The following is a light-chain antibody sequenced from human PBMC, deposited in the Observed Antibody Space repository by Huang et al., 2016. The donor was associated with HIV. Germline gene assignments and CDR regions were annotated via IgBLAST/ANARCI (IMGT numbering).Light chain of an antibody. CDR2: LGS. Sequence: DIVMTQSPLSLPVTPGEPASISCRSSQSLLHSNGYNYLDWYLQKAGQSPQLLIYLGSNRALRVPDRFSGSGSGTDFTLKISRVEAEDVGVYYCMQALQTPRTFGQGTKLEIK. J-gene: IGKJ2*01. CDR1: QSLLHSNGYNY. CDR3: MQALQTPRT. V-gene: IGKV2-28*01.